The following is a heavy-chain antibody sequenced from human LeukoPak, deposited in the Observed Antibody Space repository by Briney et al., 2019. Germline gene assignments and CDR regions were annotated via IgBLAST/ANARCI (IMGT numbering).Heavy chain of an antibody. D-gene: IGHD6-19*01. CDR3: ARRAVDISYYYYMDV. V-gene: IGHV1-8*03. CDR2: MNPKSGNT. CDR1: GYTFTSYD. Sequence: GASVKVSCKASGYTFTSYDINWVRQVTGQGLEWMGWMNPKSGNTGYAQKFQGRVTITRNTSISTAYMEVSSLRYEDKAVYYCARRAVDISYYYYMDVWGKGTTVTVSS. J-gene: IGHJ6*03.